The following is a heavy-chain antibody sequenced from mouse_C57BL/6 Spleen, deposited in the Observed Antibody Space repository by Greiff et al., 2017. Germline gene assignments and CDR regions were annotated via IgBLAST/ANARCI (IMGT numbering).Heavy chain of an antibody. CDR3: ARPSLYGSSYDYYAMDY. CDR1: GFTFSDYG. D-gene: IGHD1-1*01. CDR2: ISSGSSTI. V-gene: IGHV5-17*01. Sequence: EVKLVESGGGLVKPGGSLKLSCAASGFTFSDYGMHWVRQAPEKGLEWVAYISSGSSTIYYADTVKGRFTISRDNAKNTLFLQMTRLRSEDKAMYYCARPSLYGSSYDYYAMDYWGQGTSVTVSS. J-gene: IGHJ4*01.